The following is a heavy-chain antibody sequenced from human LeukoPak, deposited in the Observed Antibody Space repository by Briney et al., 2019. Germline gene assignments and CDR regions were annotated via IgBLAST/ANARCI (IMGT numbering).Heavy chain of an antibody. Sequence: TSETLSLTCAVYGGSFSGYYGSWVRQPAGKGLEWIGRIYTRGSTNYNPSLKSRVTMSVDTSKNQFSLKLSSVTAADTAVYYCARGRYCSADICSGGDAFDIWGQGTMVSVSS. CDR3: ARGRYCSADICSGGDAFDI. D-gene: IGHD2-15*01. CDR1: GGSFSGYY. CDR2: IYTRGST. J-gene: IGHJ3*02. V-gene: IGHV4-59*10.